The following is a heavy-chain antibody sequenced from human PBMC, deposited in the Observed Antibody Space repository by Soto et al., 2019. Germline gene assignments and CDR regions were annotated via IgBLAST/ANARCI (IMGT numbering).Heavy chain of an antibody. Sequence: QVQLQESGPGLVRPSETLSVNCTVSGGSVSSGDFWTWIRQSPGKGLEWIGNIYSTGTTNYNPSLESRVTLSLDRSKNQFSLKLNSVTAADTAVYYCARMRSGMRSYYLVFDYWGQGTLVTVSS. CDR1: GGSVSSGDF. CDR2: IYSTGTT. V-gene: IGHV4-61*08. CDR3: ARMRSGMRSYYLVFDY. D-gene: IGHD1-26*01. J-gene: IGHJ4*02.